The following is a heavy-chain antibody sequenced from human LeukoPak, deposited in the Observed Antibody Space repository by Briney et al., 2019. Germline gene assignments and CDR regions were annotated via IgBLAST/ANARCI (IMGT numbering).Heavy chain of an antibody. Sequence: SETLSLTCTVSGGSISSYYWSWVRQPAGKGLEWIGRIYTSGSTNYNPSLKSRVTMSVDTSKNQFSLKLSSVTAADTAVYYCAREEYDSSGFTDYYMDVWGKGTTVTVSS. D-gene: IGHD3-22*01. J-gene: IGHJ6*03. CDR1: GGSISSYY. CDR3: AREEYDSSGFTDYYMDV. CDR2: IYTSGST. V-gene: IGHV4-4*07.